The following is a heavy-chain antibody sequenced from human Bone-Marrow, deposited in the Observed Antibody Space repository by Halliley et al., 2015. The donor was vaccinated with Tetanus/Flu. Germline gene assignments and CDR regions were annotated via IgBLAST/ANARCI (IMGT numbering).Heavy chain of an antibody. V-gene: IGHV3-30-3*01. CDR3: ARGSTWYPNDY. J-gene: IGHJ4*01. D-gene: IGHD2-15*01. CDR2: KSFDGSKK. Sequence: GLEWLAFKSFDGSKKHYGNSVKGRFTIPRDNAKSTLFLQMTSPRADDTALYFWARGSTWYPNDYWGRGTLVTVSS.